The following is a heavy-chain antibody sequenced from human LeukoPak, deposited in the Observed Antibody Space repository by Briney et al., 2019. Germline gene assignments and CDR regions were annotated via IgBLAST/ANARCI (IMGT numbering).Heavy chain of an antibody. CDR2: IFSSTLV. D-gene: IGHD4-23*01. V-gene: IGHV3-48*02. J-gene: IGHJ4*02. Sequence: GGSLRLSCEASGFTFTSYGMHWVRQFPGKGLEWISFIFSSTLVNYADSVKGRFTISRDNAKNSIYLQMRSLRDEDTAVYYCASGPYGGNPFDFWGQGTLVTVSS. CDR1: GFTFTSYG. CDR3: ASGPYGGNPFDF.